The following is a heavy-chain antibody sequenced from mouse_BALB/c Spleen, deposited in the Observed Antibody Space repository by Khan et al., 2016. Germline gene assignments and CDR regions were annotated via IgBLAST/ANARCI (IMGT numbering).Heavy chain of an antibody. CDR1: DYTFSSYW. Sequence: QMQLQQSGAELMKPGASVQMSCKTTDYTFSSYWIEWVKQRPGHGLEWIGEISPGGGTTHYNEKFKGKATFTVDTSSNTAFMQLSSLTSEDSAVYYCARGAYWGQGTLVTVSA. CDR3: ARGAY. CDR2: ISPGGGTT. J-gene: IGHJ3*01. V-gene: IGHV1-9*01.